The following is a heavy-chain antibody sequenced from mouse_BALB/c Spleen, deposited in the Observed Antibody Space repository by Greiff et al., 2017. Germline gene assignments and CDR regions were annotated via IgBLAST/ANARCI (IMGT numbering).Heavy chain of an antibody. D-gene: IGHD2-4*01. Sequence: EVKVVESGGGLVKPGGSLKLSCAASGFTFSDYYMYWVRQTPEKRLEWVATISDGGSYTYYPDSVKGRFTISRDNAKNNLYLQMSSLKSEDTAMYYCARRDDYGDGGFAYWGQGTLVTVSA. V-gene: IGHV5-4*02. CDR3: ARRDDYGDGGFAY. J-gene: IGHJ3*01. CDR1: GFTFSDYY. CDR2: ISDGGSYT.